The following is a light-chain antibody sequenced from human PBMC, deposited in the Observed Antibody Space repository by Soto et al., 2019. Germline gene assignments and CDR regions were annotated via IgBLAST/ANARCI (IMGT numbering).Light chain of an antibody. Sequence: QSALTQPASVSGSPGQSITISCTGTISDVGGYNYVSWYQQHPDKAPKLMIYQVSNRPSGVSNRFSGSKSGNTASLTISGLQAEDEADYYCSSYTSSSSTLKIVGGGTQLTVL. J-gene: IGLJ2*01. CDR2: QVS. V-gene: IGLV2-14*01. CDR3: SSYTSSSSTLKI. CDR1: ISDVGGYNY.